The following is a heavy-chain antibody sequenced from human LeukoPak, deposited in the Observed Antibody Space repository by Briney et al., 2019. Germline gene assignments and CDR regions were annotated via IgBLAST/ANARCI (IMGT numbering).Heavy chain of an antibody. D-gene: IGHD6-13*01. CDR1: GFTFSNYA. CDR3: ARGPSKGYSSSWYLGH. CDR2: ISGSGGST. V-gene: IGHV3-23*01. J-gene: IGHJ4*02. Sequence: PGGSLRLSCAASGFTFSNYAMNWVRQAPGKGLEWVSVISGSGGSTYYADSVKGRFTISRDNSKNTLYMEVNSLRAEDTAVYSCARGPSKGYSSSWYLGHWGQGTLVTVSS.